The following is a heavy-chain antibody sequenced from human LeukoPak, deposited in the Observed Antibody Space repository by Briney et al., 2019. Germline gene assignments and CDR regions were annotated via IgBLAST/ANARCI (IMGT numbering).Heavy chain of an antibody. J-gene: IGHJ5*02. Sequence: SETLSHTCTVSGGSISSSSYYGGWLRQPPGKGLEWIGRIYYRGSPLYNPSLKSRVTISVDTSKHQFSLKLSSVTDADAAVYYCARRLVPAAMMRFDPWGQGTLVTVSS. D-gene: IGHD2-2*01. CDR1: GGSISSSSYY. CDR3: ARRLVPAAMMRFDP. CDR2: IYYRGSP. V-gene: IGHV4-39*01.